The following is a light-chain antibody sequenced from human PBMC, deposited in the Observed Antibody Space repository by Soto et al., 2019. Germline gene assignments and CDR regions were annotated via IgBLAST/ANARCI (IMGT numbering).Light chain of an antibody. CDR1: QSISSY. CDR3: QHYNSYSEA. Sequence: DSQMTQSPSSLSACVGDRVTITFRASQSISSYLNWYQQKPGKAPNLLIYAASSLQSGVPSRSSGSGSGTESTPTIRRLQSDDFATYYCQHYNSYSEAFGQGTKVDI. J-gene: IGKJ1*01. CDR2: AAS. V-gene: IGKV1-39*01.